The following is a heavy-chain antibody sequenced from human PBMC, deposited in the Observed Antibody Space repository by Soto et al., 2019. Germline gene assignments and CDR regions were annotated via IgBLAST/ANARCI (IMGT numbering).Heavy chain of an antibody. CDR1: GGSISSGGYY. CDR3: ARDPTNRPPRMDV. V-gene: IGHV4-31*03. D-gene: IGHD1-1*01. J-gene: IGHJ6*02. Sequence: SETLSLTCTVSGGSISSGGYYWSWIRQHPGKGLEWIGYIYYSGSTYYNPSLKSRVTISVDTSKNQFSLKLSSVTAADTAVYYCARDPTNRPPRMDVWGQGTTVTAP. CDR2: IYYSGST.